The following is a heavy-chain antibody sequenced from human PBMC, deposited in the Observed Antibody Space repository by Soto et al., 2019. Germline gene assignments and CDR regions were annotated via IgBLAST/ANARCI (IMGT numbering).Heavy chain of an antibody. CDR3: ARSLWFGELH. CDR1: GFSLSTTGVG. Sequence: QITLKESGPTLVKPTQTLPLTCSFSGFSLSTTGVGVGWIRQSPGKALEWLAIIYWDNDKRYSPSLKSRVTISKDTSKNHVVLTVTNIDPVDPCTYYCARSLWFGELHWGQGALVTVSS. CDR2: IYWDNDK. D-gene: IGHD3-10*01. J-gene: IGHJ4*02. V-gene: IGHV2-5*02.